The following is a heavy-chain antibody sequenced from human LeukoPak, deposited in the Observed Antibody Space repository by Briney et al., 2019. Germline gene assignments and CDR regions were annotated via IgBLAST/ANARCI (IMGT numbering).Heavy chain of an antibody. J-gene: IGHJ4*02. D-gene: IGHD6-13*01. V-gene: IGHV3-30*02. CDR2: IRFDGSDK. CDR1: GFTFSSYG. Sequence: GGSLRLSCAASGFTFSSYGMHWVRQAPGKGLEWVAFIRFDGSDKYYADSVKGRFTISRDNSKNTLYLQMNSLRAEDTAVYYCAKDRGYSTTWNLFDYWGQGTLVTVSS. CDR3: AKDRGYSTTWNLFDY.